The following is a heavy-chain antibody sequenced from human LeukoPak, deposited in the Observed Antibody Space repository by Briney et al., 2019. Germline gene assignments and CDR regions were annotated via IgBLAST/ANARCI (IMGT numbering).Heavy chain of an antibody. CDR1: GFTFTSYN. V-gene: IGHV3-48*02. J-gene: IGHJ4*02. CDR2: ISSSGSTI. D-gene: IGHD3-10*01. Sequence: GGSLRLSCAASGFTFTSYNMNWVRQAPGKGLEWVSYISSSGSTIYYADSVKGRFTISRDNAKNSLYLQMNSLRDEDTAVYYRARDYGSHGEYFDYWGQGTLVTVSS. CDR3: ARDYGSHGEYFDY.